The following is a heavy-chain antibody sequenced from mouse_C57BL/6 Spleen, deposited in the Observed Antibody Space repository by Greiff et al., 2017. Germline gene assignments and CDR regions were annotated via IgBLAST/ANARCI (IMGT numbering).Heavy chain of an antibody. CDR2: IYPSDSET. D-gene: IGHD1-1*01. V-gene: IGHV1-61*01. J-gene: IGHJ3*01. CDR1: GYTFTSYW. Sequence: QVQLQQPGAELVRPGSSVKLSCKASGYTFTSYWMDWVKQRPGQGLEWIGNIYPSDSETHYNQKFKDKATLTVDKSSSTAYMQLSSLTSEDSAVYDCASTNYCGSSPFAYWGQGTLVTVSA. CDR3: ASTNYCGSSPFAY.